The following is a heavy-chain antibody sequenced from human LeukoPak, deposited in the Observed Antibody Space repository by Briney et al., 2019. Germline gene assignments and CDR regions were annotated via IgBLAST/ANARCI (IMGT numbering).Heavy chain of an antibody. V-gene: IGHV3-7*03. Sequence: GGSLRLSCAASGFTLSNYWMSWVRQTPGKGPEWVANIRPDGNEIYYVDSVKGRFTISRDSSKNTLFLQMNRLRPEDAAVYYCAKAPVTTCRGAYCYPFDYWGQGTLVTVSS. J-gene: IGHJ4*02. CDR2: IRPDGNEI. D-gene: IGHD2-21*01. CDR3: AKAPVTTCRGAYCYPFDY. CDR1: GFTLSNYW.